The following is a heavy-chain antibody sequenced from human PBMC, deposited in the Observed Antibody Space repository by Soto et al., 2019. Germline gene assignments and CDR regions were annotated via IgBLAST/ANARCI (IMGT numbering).Heavy chain of an antibody. CDR1: GGTFSSYA. V-gene: IGHV1-69*12. CDR2: IIPLFRTP. D-gene: IGHD1-1*01. J-gene: IGHJ6*02. CDR3: ARDNEPIQLGGNYYSIMDV. Sequence: QVQLVQSVAEVKEPGSSVKVSCKASGGTFSSYAISWVRQAPGQGLEWMGGIIPLFRTPDCVRKFQGRVTITADEPASAAYIELSSLRFEDTAVYNWARDNEPIQLGGNYYSIMDVWGQGTIITVS.